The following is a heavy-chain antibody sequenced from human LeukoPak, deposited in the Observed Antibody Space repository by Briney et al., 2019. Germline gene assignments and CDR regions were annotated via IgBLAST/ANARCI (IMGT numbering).Heavy chain of an antibody. V-gene: IGHV4-4*07. CDR1: GGSISSYY. Sequence: KASETLSLTCTVSGGSISSYYWSWIRQPAGKGLEWIGRIYTSGSTNYNPSLKSRVTMSVDTSKNQFSLKLSSVTAADTAVYYCARESIVASKGGDWFDPWGQGTLVTVSS. J-gene: IGHJ5*02. D-gene: IGHD6-6*01. CDR3: ARESIVASKGGDWFDP. CDR2: IYTSGST.